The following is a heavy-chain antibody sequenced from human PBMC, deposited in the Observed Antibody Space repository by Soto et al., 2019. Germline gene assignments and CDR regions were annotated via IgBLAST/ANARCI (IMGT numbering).Heavy chain of an antibody. CDR2: MNPHSANT. J-gene: IGHJ5*02. CDR3: ARMAPTGTLNRFDP. Sequence: QAQLVQSGAEVKEPGASVKVSCKASGYTFTNYDISWVRQATGQGPEWMGWMNPHSANTGYAQKFQGKVIMTRATTIHAAYMELRSLSSEEKVLYYCARMAPTGTLNRFDPWGQGILVTFSS. D-gene: IGHD1-7*01. V-gene: IGHV1-8*01. CDR1: GYTFTNYD.